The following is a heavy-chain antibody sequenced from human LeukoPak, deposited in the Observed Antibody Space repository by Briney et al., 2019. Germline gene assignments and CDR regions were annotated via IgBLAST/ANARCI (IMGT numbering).Heavy chain of an antibody. V-gene: IGHV1-2*02. CDR3: ARAPDSSVWFDP. Sequence: ASVKVSCKASGYTFTGYYMHWVRQAPGQGLEWMGWINPNSGGTNYAQKFQGRVTMTRDTSISTAYMELGRLRSDDTAVYYCARAPDSSVWFDPWGQGTLVTVSS. J-gene: IGHJ5*02. D-gene: IGHD3-22*01. CDR2: INPNSGGT. CDR1: GYTFTGYY.